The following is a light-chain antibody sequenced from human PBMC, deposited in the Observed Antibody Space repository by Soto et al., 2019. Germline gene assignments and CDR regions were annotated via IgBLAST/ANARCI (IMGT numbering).Light chain of an antibody. Sequence: DIQMTQSPSSLSAFVGDRVTITCRASQGISRWLAWYQQKPEKAPKSLIYAASTLQSGVPLRFSGSGSGTEFPLTISSLQPEDSANYYCQQYGSFPPTFGLGTKVEI. CDR1: QGISRW. V-gene: IGKV1D-16*01. J-gene: IGKJ1*01. CDR2: AAS. CDR3: QQYGSFPPT.